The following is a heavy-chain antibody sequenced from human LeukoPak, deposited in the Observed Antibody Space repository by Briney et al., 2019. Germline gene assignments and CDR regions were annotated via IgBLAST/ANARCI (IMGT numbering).Heavy chain of an antibody. V-gene: IGHV1-2*02. Sequence: GASVKVSCKASGYTFTGYYMHWVRQAPGRGLEWMGWINPNSGGTNYAQRFQGRVTMTRDTSISAAYMELSRLRSDDTAVYYCARDSGYGGNSIDYWGQGTLVTVSS. CDR3: ARDSGYGGNSIDY. CDR2: INPNSGGT. J-gene: IGHJ4*02. D-gene: IGHD4-23*01. CDR1: GYTFTGYY.